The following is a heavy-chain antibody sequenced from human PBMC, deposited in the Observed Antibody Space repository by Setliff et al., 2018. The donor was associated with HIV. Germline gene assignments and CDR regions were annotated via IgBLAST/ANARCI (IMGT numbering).Heavy chain of an antibody. CDR2: INPTGGST. J-gene: IGHJ3*02. CDR3: ARSSPLYSRSFDAFDI. CDR1: GYSFTSDY. D-gene: IGHD6-6*01. V-gene: IGHV1-46*01. Sequence: ASVKVSCKASGYSFTSDYMHWVRQAPGQGLEWMGIINPTGGSTYYPQKFQGRVTLTRDASTSTVYVELSSLRSEDTAVYYCARSSPLYSRSFDAFDIWGQGTMVTVSS.